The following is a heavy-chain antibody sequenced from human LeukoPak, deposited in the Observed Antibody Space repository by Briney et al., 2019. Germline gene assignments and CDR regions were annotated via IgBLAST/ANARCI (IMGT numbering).Heavy chain of an antibody. Sequence: SVKVSCKVSGGAFNTYALGWVRQAPGQGLEWLGGIIPIGGLPDYAQKFQGRVTITADEATSTVFMELNRLTSEDPAVYYCAGGCRRGTCGSVGGNYYYDIDVWGKGTTVIVS. CDR1: GGAFNTYA. D-gene: IGHD2-15*01. CDR3: AGGCRRGTCGSVGGNYYYDIDV. CDR2: IIPIGGLP. V-gene: IGHV1-69*01. J-gene: IGHJ6*03.